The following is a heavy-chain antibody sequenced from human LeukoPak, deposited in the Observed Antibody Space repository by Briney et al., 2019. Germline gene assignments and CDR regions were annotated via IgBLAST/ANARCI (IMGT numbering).Heavy chain of an antibody. CDR3: EKDRVGGFRVVFDS. CDR2: ISGSGGST. J-gene: IGHJ4*02. D-gene: IGHD3-16*01. Sequence: GGSLRLSCAASGFTFSSYAMSWVRQAPGKGLEWVSAISGSGGSTYYADSVKGRFTISRDNAKNSLYLQMNSLRAEDTALYYCEKDRVGGFRVVFDSGGQEPLVTVPS. V-gene: IGHV3-23*01. CDR1: GFTFSSYA.